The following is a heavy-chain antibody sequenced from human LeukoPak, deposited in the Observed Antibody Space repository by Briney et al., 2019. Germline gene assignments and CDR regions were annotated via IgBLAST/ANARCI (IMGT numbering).Heavy chain of an antibody. CDR2: ISAYNGNT. CDR1: GYTVTSSG. CDR3: ARGPRGDFDY. V-gene: IGHV1-18*01. Sequence: ASVKVSCKASGYTVTSSGISWVRQAPGQGLEWMGGISAYNGNTNYGQKLQGRVTMTTDTSTSTAYMERRSLRSDDTAVYYCARGPRGDFDYWGQGTLVTVSS. J-gene: IGHJ4*02. D-gene: IGHD3-10*01.